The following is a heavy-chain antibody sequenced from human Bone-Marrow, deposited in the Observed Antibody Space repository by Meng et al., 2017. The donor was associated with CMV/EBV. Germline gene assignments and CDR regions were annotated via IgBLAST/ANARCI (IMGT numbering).Heavy chain of an antibody. J-gene: IGHJ6*02. CDR1: GGTFSSYT. CDR3: ARDRSLRIFGYYYGMDV. Sequence: SVKVSCKASGGTFSSYTISWVRQAPGQGLEWMGRIIPILGIANYAQKFQGRVTITADKSTSTAYMELSSLRSEDTAVYYCARDRSLRIFGYYYGMDVWGQGTTVTFYS. CDR2: IIPILGIA. D-gene: IGHD3-3*01. V-gene: IGHV1-69*04.